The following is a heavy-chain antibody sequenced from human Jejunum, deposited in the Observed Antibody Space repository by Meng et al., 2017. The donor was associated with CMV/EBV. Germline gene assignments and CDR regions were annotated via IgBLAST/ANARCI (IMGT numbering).Heavy chain of an antibody. Sequence: AQVVGSGGELVQPGGCLRLSCAASGFSVSSNYMSWVRQAPGKGLECVSISDPTGYTYYADSVKGRFSISSDSSRNTLYIEMNSLRVEDTAVYYCARGMYFSPWGQGTLVTVSS. CDR2: SDPTGYT. CDR1: GFSVSSNY. D-gene: IGHD2-8*01. CDR3: ARGMYFSP. J-gene: IGHJ5*02. V-gene: IGHV3-66*01.